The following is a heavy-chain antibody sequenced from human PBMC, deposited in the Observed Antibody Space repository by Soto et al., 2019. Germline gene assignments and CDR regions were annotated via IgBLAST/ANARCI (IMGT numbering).Heavy chain of an antibody. CDR2: ISAYNGNT. J-gene: IGHJ6*02. CDR3: ARTYYDFWSGYHREYYYYGMDV. V-gene: IGHV1-18*01. D-gene: IGHD3-3*01. CDR1: GYTFTSYG. Sequence: ASVKVSCKASGYTFTSYGISWVRQAPGQGLEWMGWISAYNGNTNYAQKLQGSVTMTTDTSTSTAYMELRSLRSDDTAVYYCARTYYDFWSGYHREYYYYGMDVWGQGTTVTVSS.